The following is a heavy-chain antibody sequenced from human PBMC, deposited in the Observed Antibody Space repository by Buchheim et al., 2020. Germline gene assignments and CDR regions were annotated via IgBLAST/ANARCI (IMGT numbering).Heavy chain of an antibody. J-gene: IGHJ5*02. CDR2: INHSGST. CDR1: GGSFSGYY. Sequence: QVQLQQWGAGLLKPSETLSLTCAVCGGSFSGYYWSWIRQPPGKGLEWIGEINHSGSTNYNASLKSRVTISVDTSKNQFSLKLSSVTAADTAVYYCARGSWFDPWGQGTL. V-gene: IGHV4-34*01. CDR3: ARGSWFDP.